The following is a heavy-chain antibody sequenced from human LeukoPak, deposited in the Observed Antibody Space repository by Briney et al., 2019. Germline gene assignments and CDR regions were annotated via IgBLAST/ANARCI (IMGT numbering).Heavy chain of an antibody. D-gene: IGHD6-19*01. Sequence: PSETLSLTCTVSGGSISSYYWSWIRQPPGKGLEWIGRIYTSGSTNYNPSLKSRATMSVDTSKSQFSLKLSSVTAADTAVYYCARKTDSSGRHLDYWGQGTLVTVSS. CDR3: ARKTDSSGRHLDY. CDR1: GGSISSYY. CDR2: IYTSGST. J-gene: IGHJ4*02. V-gene: IGHV4-4*07.